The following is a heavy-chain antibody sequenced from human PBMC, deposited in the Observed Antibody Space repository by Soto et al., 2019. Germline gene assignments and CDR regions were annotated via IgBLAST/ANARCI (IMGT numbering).Heavy chain of an antibody. CDR2: IYYSGST. D-gene: IGHD6-13*01. V-gene: IGHV4-59*01. J-gene: IGHJ3*02. CDR1: GGSISSYY. Sequence: SETLSLTCTVSGGSISSYYWSWIRQPPGKGLEWIGYIYYSGSTNYNPSLKSRVTISVDTSKNQFSLKLSSVTAADTAVYYCAIGMYGYSSLRVAFDIWGQGTMVTVSS. CDR3: AIGMYGYSSLRVAFDI.